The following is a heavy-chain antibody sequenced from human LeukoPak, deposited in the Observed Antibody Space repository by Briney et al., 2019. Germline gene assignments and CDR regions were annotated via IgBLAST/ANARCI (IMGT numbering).Heavy chain of an antibody. CDR3: AKDFATLSDYYYYYMDV. CDR2: ISSSSTCI. Sequence: GGSLRLSCAASGFSFSDYSINWVRQAPGKGLEWVSSISSSSTCIFYADSVKGRFTISRDNSKNTLYLQMNSLRAEDTAVYYCAKDFATLSDYYYYYMDVWGKGTTVTISS. CDR1: GFSFSDYS. D-gene: IGHD1-1*01. V-gene: IGHV3-21*01. J-gene: IGHJ6*03.